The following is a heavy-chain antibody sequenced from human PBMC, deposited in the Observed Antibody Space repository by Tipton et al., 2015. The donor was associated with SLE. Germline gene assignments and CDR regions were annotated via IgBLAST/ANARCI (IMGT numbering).Heavy chain of an antibody. CDR2: INHSGST. CDR3: ARQGYDFWSGPRWFDP. V-gene: IGHV4-34*01. D-gene: IGHD3-3*01. Sequence: TLSLTCAVYGGSFSGYYWSWIRQPPGKGLEWIGEINHSGSTNYNPSLKSRVTISVDTSKNQFSLKLSSVTAADTAVYYCARQGYDFWSGPRWFDPWGRGTLVTVSS. J-gene: IGHJ5*02. CDR1: GGSFSGYY.